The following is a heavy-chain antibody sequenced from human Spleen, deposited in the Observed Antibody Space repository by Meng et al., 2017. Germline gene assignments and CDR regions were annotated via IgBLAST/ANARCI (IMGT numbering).Heavy chain of an antibody. CDR2: ISSSGSTI. J-gene: IGHJ4*02. Sequence: GESLKISCAASGFTFSSYEMNWVRQAPGKGLEWVSYISSSGSTIYYADSVKGRFTISRDNAKNSLYLQMNSLRAEDTAVYYCARKTRYCGGDCYPDYWGQGTLVTVSS. CDR1: GFTFSSYE. D-gene: IGHD2-21*02. V-gene: IGHV3-48*03. CDR3: ARKTRYCGGDCYPDY.